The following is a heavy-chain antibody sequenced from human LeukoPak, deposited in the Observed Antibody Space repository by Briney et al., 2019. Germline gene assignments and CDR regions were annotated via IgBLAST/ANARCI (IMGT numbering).Heavy chain of an antibody. J-gene: IGHJ6*02. D-gene: IGHD2-2*01. Sequence: APVKVSCKASGYTFTSYGISWVRQAPGQGLEWMGWISAYNGNTNYAQKLQGRVTMTTDTSTSTAYMELRSLRSDDTAVYYCARQFRVVPAAILYDYYYGMDVWGQGTTVTVSS. CDR1: GYTFTSYG. CDR2: ISAYNGNT. CDR3: ARQFRVVPAAILYDYYYGMDV. V-gene: IGHV1-18*01.